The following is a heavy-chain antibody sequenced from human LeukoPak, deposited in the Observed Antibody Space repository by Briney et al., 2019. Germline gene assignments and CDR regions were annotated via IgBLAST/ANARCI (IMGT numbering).Heavy chain of an antibody. V-gene: IGHV4-4*07. CDR1: GGSISSYY. CDR2: IYTSGTT. CDR3: ARLSTVTTSFDY. Sequence: SETLSLTCTVTGGSISSYYWSWIRQPAGKGLEWIGRIYTSGTTHYNPSLKSRVTMSVDTSKNQFSLKLSSVTAADTAVYYCARLSTVTTSFDYWGQGTLVTVSS. D-gene: IGHD4-17*01. J-gene: IGHJ4*02.